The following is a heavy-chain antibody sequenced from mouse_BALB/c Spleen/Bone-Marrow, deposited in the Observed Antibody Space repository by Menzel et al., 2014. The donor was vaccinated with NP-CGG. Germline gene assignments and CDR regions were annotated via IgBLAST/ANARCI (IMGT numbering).Heavy chain of an antibody. J-gene: IGHJ4*01. CDR2: IYPSDSYT. V-gene: IGHV1-69*02. D-gene: IGHD1-1*01. Sequence: QVQLQQSGAELVRPGASVKLSCRASGYTFTSYWINWVKPRPGQGLEWIGNIYPSDSYTNYNQRFKDKATLTVDKSSSTAYMQLSSPTSEDSAVYYCTRYGNSRYYAMDYWGQGTSVTVSS. CDR1: GYTFTSYW. CDR3: TRYGNSRYYAMDY.